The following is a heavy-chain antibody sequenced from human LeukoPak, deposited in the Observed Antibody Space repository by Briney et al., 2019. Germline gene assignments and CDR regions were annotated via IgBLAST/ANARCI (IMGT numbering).Heavy chain of an antibody. CDR2: ISGGGGTT. CDR3: AKDGADYDSDYFDY. J-gene: IGHJ4*02. CDR1: GFTFSSYA. D-gene: IGHD3-3*01. Sequence: GGSLRLSCAASGFTFSSYAMSWVRQAPGKGLEWVSRISGGGGTTYYAASVKGRFTISRDNSKNTLYLQINRLRAEDTAVYYCAKDGADYDSDYFDYWGQGTLVTVSS. V-gene: IGHV3-23*01.